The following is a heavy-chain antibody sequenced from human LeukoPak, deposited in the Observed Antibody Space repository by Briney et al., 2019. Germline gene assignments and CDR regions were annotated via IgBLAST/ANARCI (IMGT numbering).Heavy chain of an antibody. Sequence: GGTLRLSCAASGFTLSSYVMSWVRQAPGKGLEWVSTISGSGGSTYYADSVKGRFTISRDNSKNTLYLQMNSLRAEDTAVYYCAKSPGSALFDYWGQGTLVTVSS. D-gene: IGHD6-6*01. CDR1: GFTLSSYV. CDR3: AKSPGSALFDY. CDR2: ISGSGGST. J-gene: IGHJ4*02. V-gene: IGHV3-23*01.